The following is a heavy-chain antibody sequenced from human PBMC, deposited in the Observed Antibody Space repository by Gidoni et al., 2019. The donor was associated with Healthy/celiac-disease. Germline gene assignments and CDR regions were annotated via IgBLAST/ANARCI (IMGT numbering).Heavy chain of an antibody. CDR3: ARGGGIAARSRQTGIDP. J-gene: IGHJ5*02. D-gene: IGHD6-6*01. Sequence: VQLQQWGAGLLKPSETLSLTCAVYGGSFSGYYWSWIRQPPGKGLEWIGEINHSGSTNYNPSRKSRVTISVDTSKTQFSLKRSSVTAADTAVYYCARGGGIAARSRQTGIDPWGQGTLVTVSS. CDR1: GGSFSGYY. CDR2: INHSGST. V-gene: IGHV4-34*01.